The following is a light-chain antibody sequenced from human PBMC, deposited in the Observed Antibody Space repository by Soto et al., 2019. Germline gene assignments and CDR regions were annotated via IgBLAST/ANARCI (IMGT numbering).Light chain of an antibody. J-gene: IGKJ2*01. Sequence: EIVMTQSPATLSVSPGERATLSCRASQSISTELAWYQQKPGQPPRLLIYSASTRGTGVPARFTGSGSGSEFTLTISGLQSEDFAVYYCQQGHNWPLTFGQGTRLEI. CDR2: SAS. CDR3: QQGHNWPLT. V-gene: IGKV3-15*01. CDR1: QSISTE.